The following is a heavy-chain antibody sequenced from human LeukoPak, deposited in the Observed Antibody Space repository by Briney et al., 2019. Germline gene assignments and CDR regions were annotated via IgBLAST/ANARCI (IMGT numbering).Heavy chain of an antibody. CDR2: INPNSGGT. J-gene: IGHJ4*02. CDR1: GYTFTGYY. Sequence: ASVKVSCKASGYTFTGYYMHWVRQAPGQGLEWMGWINPNSGGTNYAEKFQGRVTMTRDTSISTAYMELSGLRSDDTAVYYCARDGGWGTALDYWGQGTLVTVSS. CDR3: ARDGGWGTALDY. V-gene: IGHV1-2*02. D-gene: IGHD7-27*01.